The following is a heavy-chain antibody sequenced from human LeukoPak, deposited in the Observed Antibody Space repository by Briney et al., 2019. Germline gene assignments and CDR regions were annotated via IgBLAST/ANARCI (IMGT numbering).Heavy chain of an antibody. D-gene: IGHD5-18*01. V-gene: IGHV3-11*05. CDR2: ISSSSSYI. J-gene: IGHJ4*02. CDR1: GFTFSDYY. Sequence: GGSLRLSCAASGFTFSDYYMSWIRQAPGKGLEWVSSISSSSSYIYYADSVKGRFTISRDNAKNTLYLQMNTLRAEDTAVYYCARGHIYGLIPSDYWGQGTLVTASS. CDR3: ARGHIYGLIPSDY.